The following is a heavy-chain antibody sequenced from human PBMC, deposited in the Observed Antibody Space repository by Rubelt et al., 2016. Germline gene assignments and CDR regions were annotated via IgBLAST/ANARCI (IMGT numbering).Heavy chain of an antibody. CDR3: ARDPRGYNYGYGNDY. CDR2: VSYDGSNK. D-gene: IGHD3-16*01. J-gene: IGHJ4*02. CDR1: SSYA. V-gene: IGHV3-30*04. Sequence: SSYAMHWVRQAPGKGLDWVAVVSYDGSNKFYADSVKGRFTISRDNAKDSLYLQMNSLRAEDTAVYYCARDPRGYNYGYGNDYWGQGTLVTVSS.